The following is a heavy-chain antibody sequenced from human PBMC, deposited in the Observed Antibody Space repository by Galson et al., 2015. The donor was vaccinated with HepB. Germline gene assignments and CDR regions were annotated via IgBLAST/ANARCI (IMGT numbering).Heavy chain of an antibody. V-gene: IGHV3-21*01. Sequence: SLRLSCAASGFTFSSYSMNWVRQAPGKGLEWVSSISSSSSYIYYADSVKGRFTISRDNAKNSLYLQMNSLRAEDTAVYYCARENRGEPRAFDIWGQGTMVTVSS. CDR3: ARENRGEPRAFDI. D-gene: IGHD3-16*01. CDR1: GFTFSSYS. J-gene: IGHJ3*02. CDR2: ISSSSSYI.